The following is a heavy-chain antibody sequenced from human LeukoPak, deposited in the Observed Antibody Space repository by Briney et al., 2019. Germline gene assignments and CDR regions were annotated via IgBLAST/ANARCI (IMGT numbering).Heavy chain of an antibody. CDR1: GFTFSSYG. V-gene: IGHV3-30*18. CDR2: ISYDGSNK. Sequence: GGSLRLSCAASGFTFSSYGMHWVRQAPGKGLEWVAVISYDGSNKYHADSVKGRFTISRDNSKNTLYLQMNSLRAEDTAVYYCAKVPGPWYYYDSSGYYYEYYFDYWGQGTLVTVSS. CDR3: AKVPGPWYYYDSSGYYYEYYFDY. D-gene: IGHD3-22*01. J-gene: IGHJ4*02.